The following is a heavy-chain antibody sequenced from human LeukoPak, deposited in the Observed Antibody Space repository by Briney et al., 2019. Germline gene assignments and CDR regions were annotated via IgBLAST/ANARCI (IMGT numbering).Heavy chain of an antibody. CDR1: GYTFTSYY. CDR2: INPSGGST. Sequence: ASVKVSCEASGYTFTSYYMHWVRQAPGQGLEWMGIINPSGGSTSYAQKFQGRVTMTRDTSTSTVYMELSSLRSEDTAVYYCARDRDYGDYVMGAFDIWGQGTMVTVSS. CDR3: ARDRDYGDYVMGAFDI. V-gene: IGHV1-46*01. J-gene: IGHJ3*02. D-gene: IGHD4-17*01.